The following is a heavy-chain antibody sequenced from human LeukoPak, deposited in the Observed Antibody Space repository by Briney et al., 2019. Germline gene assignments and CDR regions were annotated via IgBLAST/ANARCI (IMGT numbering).Heavy chain of an antibody. CDR2: IFYSGST. CDR1: GGSMSNYY. J-gene: IGHJ4*02. V-gene: IGHV4-59*01. D-gene: IGHD2-2*01. CDR3: ARSAGYCTSTSCYAY. Sequence: SETLSLTCTVSGGSMSNYYWSWIRQPPGEGLEWIGYIFYSGSTNYNPSLKGRVTISVDTSKNQFSLKLSSVTAADTAVYYCARSAGYCTSTSCYAYWGQGTLVTVSS.